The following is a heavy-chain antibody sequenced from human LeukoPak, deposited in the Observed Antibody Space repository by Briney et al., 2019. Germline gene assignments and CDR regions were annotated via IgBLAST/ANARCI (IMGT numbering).Heavy chain of an antibody. CDR2: ITDGGGNR. J-gene: IGHJ4*02. V-gene: IGHV3-23*01. CDR3: AKSSRYGTGWYGKIDY. CDR1: GFAFSSHA. D-gene: IGHD6-19*01. Sequence: GGSLRLSCAASGFAFSSHAMSWVRQAPGKGLEWVSAITDGGGNRQYTDSVKGRFTISRDNSKNTLYLQMDSLRADDTAVYYCAKSSRYGTGWYGKIDYWGQGTLVTVSS.